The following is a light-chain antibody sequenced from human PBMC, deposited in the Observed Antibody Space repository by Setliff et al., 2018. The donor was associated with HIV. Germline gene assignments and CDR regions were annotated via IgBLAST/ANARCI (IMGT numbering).Light chain of an antibody. Sequence: QSALAQPASVSGSPGQSITISCTGSRSDIGTYNYVSWYQQHPGKAPKLMIYDVSNRPSGVSDRFSGSKSGNTASLTISGVQAEDEADYYCSSYTTSSTRVLGTGTQLTVL. J-gene: IGLJ1*01. CDR3: SSYTTSSTRV. CDR2: DVS. V-gene: IGLV2-14*01. CDR1: RSDIGTYNY.